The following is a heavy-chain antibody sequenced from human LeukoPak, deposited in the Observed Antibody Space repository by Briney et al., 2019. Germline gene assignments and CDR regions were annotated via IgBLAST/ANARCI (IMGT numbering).Heavy chain of an antibody. J-gene: IGHJ4*02. CDR1: GGSFSGYY. CDR2: INHSGST. Sequence: SETLSLTCAVYGGSFSGYYWSWIRQPPGKGLEWIGEINHSGSTNYNPSLKSRATISVDTSKNQFSLKLSSVTAADTAVYYCARGSKQLVRRYFDYWGQGTLVTVSS. V-gene: IGHV4-34*01. CDR3: ARGSKQLVRRYFDY. D-gene: IGHD6-6*01.